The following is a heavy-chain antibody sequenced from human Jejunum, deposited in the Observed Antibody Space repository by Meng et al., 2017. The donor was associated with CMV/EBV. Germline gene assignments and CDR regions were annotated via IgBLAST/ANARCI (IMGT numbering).Heavy chain of an antibody. CDR3: AREGLVGDLRYFDL. V-gene: IGHV1-2*06. CDR1: AYTFAGYY. Sequence: QVQLVQSGAEVKTPGXSVKVSCKASAYTFAGYYMHWVRQAPGQGLEWMGRINPNSGGANYAQKFQGRVTMTRDTSISTAYMELSRLRSDDTAVYYCAREGLVGDLRYFDLWGRGNLVTVSS. D-gene: IGHD3-16*01. CDR2: INPNSGGA. J-gene: IGHJ2*01.